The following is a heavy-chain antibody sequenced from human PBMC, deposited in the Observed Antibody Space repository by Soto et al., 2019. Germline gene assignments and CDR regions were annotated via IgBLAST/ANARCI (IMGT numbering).Heavy chain of an antibody. CDR1: GFTFSNYW. CDR2: IKQDGSEK. Sequence: PGGSLRLSCAASGFTFSNYWMSWVRQAPGKGLEWVANIKQDGSEKYYVDSVKGRFTMSRDNAKNSLYLQMNSLRAEDTAVYFCTRVPQMTLFGPFNWFDPWGQGTLVTVSS. V-gene: IGHV3-7*01. J-gene: IGHJ5*02. CDR3: TRVPQMTLFGPFNWFDP. D-gene: IGHD3-3*01.